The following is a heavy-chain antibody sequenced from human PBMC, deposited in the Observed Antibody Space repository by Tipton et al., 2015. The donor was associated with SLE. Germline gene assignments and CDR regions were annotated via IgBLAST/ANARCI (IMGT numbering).Heavy chain of an antibody. V-gene: IGHV4-39*07. D-gene: IGHD4/OR15-4a*01. J-gene: IGHJ5*02. Sequence: TLSLTCTVSGDSITRSSFYWGWIRQPPGKGLEWIGETTHSGKTNYNPSLKSRVTISADTSKNQFSLKLTSVTVADTAVYYCTRGGRGDGANPFDPWGQGTLVTVSS. CDR1: GDSITRSSFY. CDR3: TRGGRGDGANPFDP. CDR2: TTHSGKT.